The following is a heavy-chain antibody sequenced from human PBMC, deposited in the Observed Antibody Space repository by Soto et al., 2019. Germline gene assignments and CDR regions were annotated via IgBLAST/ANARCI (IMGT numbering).Heavy chain of an antibody. CDR3: ARELSGYCSGGSCRSLLFDP. J-gene: IGHJ5*02. CDR2: INWNGGST. CDR1: GFTFDDYG. Sequence: GGSLRLSCAASGFTFDDYGMSWVRQAPGKGLEWVSGINWNGGSTGYADSVKGRFTISRDNAKNSLYLQMNSLRAEDTALYHCARELSGYCSGGSCRSLLFDPWGQGTLVTVSS. V-gene: IGHV3-20*01. D-gene: IGHD2-15*01.